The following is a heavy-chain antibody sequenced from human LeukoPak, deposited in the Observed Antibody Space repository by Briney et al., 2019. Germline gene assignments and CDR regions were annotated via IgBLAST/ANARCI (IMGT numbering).Heavy chain of an antibody. CDR3: ARGRSSIDY. V-gene: IGHV3-7*01. J-gene: IGHJ4*02. CDR1: GFTFNSYW. CDR2: INQDGSDR. Sequence: GGSLRLSCAAPGFTFNSYWMTWVRQAPGKGLDWVANINQDGSDRYYVASVKGRFTISRDNANNSLYLQMNSLRAEDTAVYYCARGRSSIDYWGQGTLVTVSS.